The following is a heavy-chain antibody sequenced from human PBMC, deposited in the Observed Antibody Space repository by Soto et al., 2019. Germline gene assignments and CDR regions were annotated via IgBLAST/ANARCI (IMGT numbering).Heavy chain of an antibody. D-gene: IGHD3-10*01. Sequence: SETLSLTCAVSGGSISSGGYSWSWIRQPPGKGLEWIGYIYHSGSTYYNPSLKSRVTISVDRSKNQFSLKLSSVTAADTAVYYCARGALRDYGSGSEKSLYYYYYYGMDVWGQGTTVTVSS. CDR1: GGSISSGGYS. CDR3: ARGALRDYGSGSEKSLYYYYYYGMDV. J-gene: IGHJ6*02. CDR2: IYHSGST. V-gene: IGHV4-30-2*01.